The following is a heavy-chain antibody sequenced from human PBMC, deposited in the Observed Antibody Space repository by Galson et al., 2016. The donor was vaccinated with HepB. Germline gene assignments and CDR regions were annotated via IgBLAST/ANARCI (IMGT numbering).Heavy chain of an antibody. CDR2: IDNNGRTT. J-gene: IGHJ4*02. CDR1: GFTFSTYA. CDR3: VKHRGAVIRDFDQ. Sequence: SLRLSCAASGFTFSTYAFHWVRQAPGKGLEYVPAIDNNGRTTYYADSVRGRFTISRDNSKNTLYLQMSSLRDGDTAVYYCVKHRGAVIRDFDQWGQGTLVTVAS. V-gene: IGHV3-64D*06. D-gene: IGHD2-21*01.